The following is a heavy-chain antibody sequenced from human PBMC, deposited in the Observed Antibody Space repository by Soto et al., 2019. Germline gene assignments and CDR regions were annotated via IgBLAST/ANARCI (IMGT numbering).Heavy chain of an antibody. V-gene: IGHV1-69*06. D-gene: IGHD3-22*01. Sequence: GASVKVSCKASGGTFSSYAISWVLQAPGQGLEWMGGIIPIFGTANYAQKFQGRVTITADKSTSTAYMELSSLRSEDTAVYYCAREIDDSSGYPAFDIWGQGTMVTVSS. CDR1: GGTFSSYA. J-gene: IGHJ3*02. CDR3: AREIDDSSGYPAFDI. CDR2: IIPIFGTA.